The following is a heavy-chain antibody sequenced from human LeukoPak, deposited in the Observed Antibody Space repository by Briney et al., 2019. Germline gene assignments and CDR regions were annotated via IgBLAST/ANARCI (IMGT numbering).Heavy chain of an antibody. CDR1: GFTFDDYG. J-gene: IGHJ4*02. CDR3: ARDQESVLGQLVAY. V-gene: IGHV3-20*01. CDR2: INWNGGST. Sequence: PGGSLRLSCAASGFTFDDYGMSWVRQAPGKGLEWVSGINWNGGSTGYADSVKGRFTISRDNAKNSLYLQMNSLRAEDTHLYDSARDQESVLGQLVAYWGQGTLVTVSS. D-gene: IGHD6-6*01.